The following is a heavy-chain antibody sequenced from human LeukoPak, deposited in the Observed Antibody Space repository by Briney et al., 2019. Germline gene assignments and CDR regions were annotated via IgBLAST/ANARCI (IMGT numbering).Heavy chain of an antibody. D-gene: IGHD3-22*01. CDR2: IYSGGST. CDR1: GFTVSSNY. J-gene: IGHJ6*03. V-gene: IGHV3-53*01. Sequence: PGGSLRLSFAASGFTVSSNYMSWVRQAPGKGLEWVSVIYSGGSTYYADSVKGRFTISRDNSKNTLYLQMNSLRAEDTAVYYCARGSSGPSVYYYYYYYMDVWGKGTTVTVSS. CDR3: ARGSSGPSVYYYYYYYMDV.